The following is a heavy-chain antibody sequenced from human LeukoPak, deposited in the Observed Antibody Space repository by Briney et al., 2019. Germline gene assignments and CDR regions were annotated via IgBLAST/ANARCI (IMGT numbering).Heavy chain of an antibody. CDR3: ARRGGNYYYDY. V-gene: IGHV5-51*01. J-gene: IGHJ4*02. CDR2: VYPGDSDT. D-gene: IGHD1-26*01. Sequence: GESLKISCKGSEYSFTTYWIGWVRQMPGKGLEWMGIVYPGDSDTRYSPSFQGQVTISADKSISTAYLQWSGLKASDTAIYYCARRGGNYYYDYWGQGTLVTVSS. CDR1: EYSFTTYW.